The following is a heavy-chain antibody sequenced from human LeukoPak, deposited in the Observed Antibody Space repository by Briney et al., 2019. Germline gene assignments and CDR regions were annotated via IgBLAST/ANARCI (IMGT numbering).Heavy chain of an antibody. Sequence: SETLSLTCAVYGGSFSGYYWSWIRQPPGKGLEWIGSIYYSGSTYYNPSLKSRVTISVDTSKNQFSLKLSSVTAADTAVYYCARDWDGYNRAVRYNWFDPWGQGTLVTVSS. J-gene: IGHJ5*02. CDR1: GGSFSGYY. V-gene: IGHV4-34*01. CDR2: IYYSGST. D-gene: IGHD5-24*01. CDR3: ARDWDGYNRAVRYNWFDP.